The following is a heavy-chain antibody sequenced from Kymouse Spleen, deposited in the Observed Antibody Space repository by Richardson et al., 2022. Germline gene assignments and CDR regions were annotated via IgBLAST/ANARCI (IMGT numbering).Heavy chain of an antibody. CDR2: IYYSGST. D-gene: IGHD1-26*01. CDR1: GGSISSSSYY. CDR3: AIIVGATGYYYYGMDV. J-gene: IGHJ6*02. Sequence: QLQLQESGPGLVKPSETLSLTCTVSGGSISSSSYYWGWIRQPPGKGLEWIGSIYYSGSTYYNPSLKSRVTISVDTSKNQFSLKLSSVTAADTAVYYCAIIVGATGYYYYGMDVWGQGTTVTVSS. V-gene: IGHV4-39*01.